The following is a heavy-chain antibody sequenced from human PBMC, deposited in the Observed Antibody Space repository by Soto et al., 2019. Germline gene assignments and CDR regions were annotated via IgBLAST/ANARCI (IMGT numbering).Heavy chain of an antibody. D-gene: IGHD6-13*01. V-gene: IGHV3-9*01. CDR2: ISWNSGSI. J-gene: IGHJ3*02. CDR3: AKGRQQLADAFDI. CDR1: GFTFDDYA. Sequence: GGSLRLSCAASGFTFDDYAMHWVRQAPGKGLEWVSGISWNSGSIGYADSVKGRFTISRDNAKNSLYLQMNSLRAEDTALYYCAKGRQQLADAFDIWGQGTMVTVSS.